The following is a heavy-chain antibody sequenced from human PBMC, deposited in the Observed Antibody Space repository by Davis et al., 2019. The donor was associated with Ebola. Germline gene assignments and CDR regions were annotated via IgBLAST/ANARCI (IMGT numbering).Heavy chain of an antibody. J-gene: IGHJ4*02. V-gene: IGHV3-66*01. Sequence: PGGSLRLSCAASGFTVSSKYMSWVRQAPGKGLEWVSVIYSGGSTYYAGSVKGRFTISRDNSKNTLYLQMNSLRVEDTAVYYCARVPDYGDYGGPFDYWGQGTLVTVSS. CDR3: ARVPDYGDYGGPFDY. CDR1: GFTVSSKY. CDR2: IYSGGST. D-gene: IGHD4-17*01.